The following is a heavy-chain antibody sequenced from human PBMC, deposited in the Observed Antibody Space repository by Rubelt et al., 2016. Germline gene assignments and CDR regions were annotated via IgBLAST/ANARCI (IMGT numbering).Heavy chain of an antibody. J-gene: IGHJ4*02. CDR1: GYTFTTYG. Sequence: QVQLVQSGAEVKKPGASVKVSCKASGYTFTTYGINWVRQAPGQGLEWMGWISAYNGNTNHAQKLKGSVTMTTETSTNTAYMELRSLRSDDTAVYYCAREAYSGRYPLSDYWGQGTLVTVSS. D-gene: IGHD1-26*01. V-gene: IGHV1-18*01. CDR2: ISAYNGNT. CDR3: AREAYSGRYPLSDY.